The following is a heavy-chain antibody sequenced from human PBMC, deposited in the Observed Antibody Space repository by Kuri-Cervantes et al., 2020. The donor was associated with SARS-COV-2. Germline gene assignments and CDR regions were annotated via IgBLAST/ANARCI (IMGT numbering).Heavy chain of an antibody. CDR2: IYYTGST. Sequence: GSLRLFCTVSGGSVSSGSYYWSWIRQPPGKGLEWIGYIYYTGSTNYSPSLKSRVTISVDTSKNQFSLKLSSVTAADTAVYYCARVAAGTIEDYYYGMDVWGQGTTVTVSS. V-gene: IGHV4-61*01. CDR1: GGSVSSGSYY. J-gene: IGHJ6*02. CDR3: ARVAAGTIEDYYYGMDV. D-gene: IGHD6-13*01.